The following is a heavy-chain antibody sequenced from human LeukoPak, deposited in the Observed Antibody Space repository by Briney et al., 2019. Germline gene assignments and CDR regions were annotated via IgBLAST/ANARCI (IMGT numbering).Heavy chain of an antibody. CDR3: ARSLITMVRGVIIRGPDY. CDR1: GFTFSNYA. D-gene: IGHD3-10*01. J-gene: IGHJ4*02. V-gene: IGHV3-30-3*01. Sequence: GGSLRLSCAASGFTFSNYAMHWVRQAPGKGLEWVAVISYDGSNKYYADSVKGRFTISRDNSKNTLYLQMNSLRAEDTAVYYCARSLITMVRGVIIRGPDYWGQGTLVTVSS. CDR2: ISYDGSNK.